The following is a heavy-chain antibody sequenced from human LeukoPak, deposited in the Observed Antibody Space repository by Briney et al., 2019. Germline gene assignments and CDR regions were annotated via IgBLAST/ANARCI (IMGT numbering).Heavy chain of an antibody. CDR2: INPNSGGT. J-gene: IGHJ4*02. CDR3: AKSRSDIAVAATNY. V-gene: IGHV1-2*02. Sequence: ASVKVSCKASGYTFTGYYMHWVRQAPGQGLEWMGWINPNSGGTNYAQKFQGRVTMTRDTSISTAYMELSRLRSDDTAVYYCAKSRSDIAVAATNYWGQGTLVTVSS. CDR1: GYTFTGYY. D-gene: IGHD6-19*01.